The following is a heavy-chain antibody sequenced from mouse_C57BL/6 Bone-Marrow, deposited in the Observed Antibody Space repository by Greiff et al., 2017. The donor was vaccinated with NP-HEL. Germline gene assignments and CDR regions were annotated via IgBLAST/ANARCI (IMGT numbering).Heavy chain of an antibody. Sequence: VQLQQSGPELVKPGASVKIPCKASGYPFTDYNMAWVKQSHGKSLEWIGDINPNNGGNIYNQKFKGTATLTVDKSSSTAYMELRSLTSEDTAVYYCARCYGSLYWYFDVWGTGTTVTVSS. J-gene: IGHJ1*03. D-gene: IGHD1-1*01. CDR3: ARCYGSLYWYFDV. CDR1: GYPFTDYN. CDR2: INPNNGGN. V-gene: IGHV1-18*01.